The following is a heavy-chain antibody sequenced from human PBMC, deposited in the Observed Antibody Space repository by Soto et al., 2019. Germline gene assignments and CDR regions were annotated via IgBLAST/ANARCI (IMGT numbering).Heavy chain of an antibody. CDR3: ARASVLRFLEWSGQMGPTSPRYGMDV. J-gene: IGHJ6*02. V-gene: IGHV1-2*02. CDR1: GYTFTGYY. Sequence: ASVKVSCKASGYTFTGYYMHWVRQAPGQGLEWMGWINPNSGGTNYAQKFQGRVTMTRDTSISTAYMELSRLRSDDTAAYYCARASVLRFLEWSGQMGPTSPRYGMDVWGQGTTVTVSS. CDR2: INPNSGGT. D-gene: IGHD3-3*01.